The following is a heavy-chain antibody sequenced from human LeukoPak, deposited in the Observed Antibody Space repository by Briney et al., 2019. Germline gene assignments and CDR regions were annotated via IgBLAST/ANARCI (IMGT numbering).Heavy chain of an antibody. CDR1: GFTFSSYG. D-gene: IGHD3-22*01. CDR2: ISGSGGST. J-gene: IGHJ4*02. Sequence: GGSLRLSCAASGFTFSSYGMSWVRQAPGKGLEWVSAISGSGGSTYYADSVKGRFTISRDNSKNTLYLQMNSLRAEDTAVYYCAKELRIYYDSSGYYYFDYWGQGTLVTVS. CDR3: AKELRIYYDSSGYYYFDY. V-gene: IGHV3-23*01.